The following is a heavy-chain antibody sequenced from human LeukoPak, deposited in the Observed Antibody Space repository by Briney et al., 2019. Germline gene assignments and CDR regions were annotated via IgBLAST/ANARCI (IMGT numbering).Heavy chain of an antibody. D-gene: IGHD3-22*01. Sequence: ASVKVSCKASGYTFTSYDINWVRQATGQGLEWMGWMNPNSGNTGYAQKFQGRVTMTRDTSISTAYMELSRLRSDDTAVYYCARDLGVITPFDYWGQGTLVTVSS. V-gene: IGHV1-8*01. J-gene: IGHJ4*02. CDR3: ARDLGVITPFDY. CDR1: GYTFTSYD. CDR2: MNPNSGNT.